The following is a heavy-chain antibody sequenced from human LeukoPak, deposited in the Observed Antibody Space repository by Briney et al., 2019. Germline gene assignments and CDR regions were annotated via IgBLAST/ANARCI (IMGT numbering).Heavy chain of an antibody. CDR3: ATTLGYSGYDFYP. CDR1: GGSISSSSYY. Sequence: SETLSLTCTVSGGSISSSSYYWGWIRQPPGKGLEWIGSIYYSGSTYYNPSLKSRVTISVDTSKIQFSLKLSSVTAADTAVYYCATTLGYSGYDFYPWGQGTLVTVSS. J-gene: IGHJ5*02. V-gene: IGHV4-39*01. D-gene: IGHD5-12*01. CDR2: IYYSGST.